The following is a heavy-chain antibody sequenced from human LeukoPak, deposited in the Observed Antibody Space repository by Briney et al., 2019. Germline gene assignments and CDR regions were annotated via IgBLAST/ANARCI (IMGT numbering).Heavy chain of an antibody. Sequence: SETLSLTCIVSGGSISSYYWSWIRQPPGKGLEWIGYIYYSGSTNYNPSLKSRVTISVDTSKNQFSLKLSSVTAADTAVYYCARQKSLLYSSGWYQGFDYWGQGTLVTVSS. V-gene: IGHV4-59*08. D-gene: IGHD6-19*01. CDR3: ARQKSLLYSSGWYQGFDY. CDR1: GGSISSYY. CDR2: IYYSGST. J-gene: IGHJ4*02.